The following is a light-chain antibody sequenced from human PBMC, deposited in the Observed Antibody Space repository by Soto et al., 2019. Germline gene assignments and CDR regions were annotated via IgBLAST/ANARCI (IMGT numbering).Light chain of an antibody. Sequence: ALQLTQSPSSLSASVGDRVTITCRASQGISSALAWYQQKPGKAPKLLIYDASSLESGVPSRFSGSGSGTDFTLTISILQPEDFATYYCQLFNNYLFTFGPGTKVDIK. J-gene: IGKJ3*01. CDR3: QLFNNYLFT. CDR2: DAS. CDR1: QGISSA. V-gene: IGKV1D-13*01.